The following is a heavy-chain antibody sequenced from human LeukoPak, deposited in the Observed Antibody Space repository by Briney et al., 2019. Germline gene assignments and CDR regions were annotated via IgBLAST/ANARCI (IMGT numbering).Heavy chain of an antibody. D-gene: IGHD2-21*01. J-gene: IGHJ4*02. CDR1: SFSISSGHY. V-gene: IGHV4-38-2*02. CDR3: ARDVDRFDY. Sequence: KPSETLSLTSSVSSFSISSGHYWGWIRQPPGKGLEWIGSIYHSGPTYYNPSLKSRVTISVDTSKNHFSLTLTSVTAADTAVYYCARDVDRFDYWGQGTLVTVSS. CDR2: IYHSGPT.